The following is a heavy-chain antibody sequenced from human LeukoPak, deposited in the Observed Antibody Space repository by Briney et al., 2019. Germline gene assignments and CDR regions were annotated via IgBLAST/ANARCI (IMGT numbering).Heavy chain of an antibody. J-gene: IGHJ3*02. Sequence: PSETLSLTCTVSGGSISSYYWSWIRQPAGKGLEWIGRIYTSGSTNYNPSLKSRVTMSVDTSKNQFSLKLSSVTAADTAVYYCARDYAWENTYYYDSCAYFAFDIWGQGTMVTVSS. V-gene: IGHV4-4*07. D-gene: IGHD3-22*01. CDR2: IYTSGST. CDR1: GGSISSYY. CDR3: ARDYAWENTYYYDSCAYFAFDI.